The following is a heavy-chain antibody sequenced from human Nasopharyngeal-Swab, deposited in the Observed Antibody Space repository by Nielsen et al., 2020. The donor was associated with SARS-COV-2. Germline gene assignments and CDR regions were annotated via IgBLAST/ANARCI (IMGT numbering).Heavy chain of an antibody. CDR1: GFIFHSFA. D-gene: IGHD3-22*01. Sequence: GESLKISCAASGFIFHSFAMHWVRQSPGKGLEWVALISFDGTNKYSAGSVWGRFTISRDTSKDTLYLQMNNLRAEDTAVYYCVRDRDIFGYDSSGYYGADAFDLWGQGTMVTVSA. CDR2: ISFDGTNK. CDR3: VRDRDIFGYDSSGYYGADAFDL. V-gene: IGHV3-30*04. J-gene: IGHJ3*01.